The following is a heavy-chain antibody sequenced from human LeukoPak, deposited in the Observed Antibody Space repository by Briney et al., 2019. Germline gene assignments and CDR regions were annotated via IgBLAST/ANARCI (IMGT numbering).Heavy chain of an antibody. V-gene: IGHV1-69*04. CDR3: AINYYDSTYWFDP. J-gene: IGHJ5*02. CDR1: GGTFSNYA. D-gene: IGHD3-22*01. Sequence: ASVKVSCKASGGTFSNYAITWVRQAPGQGLEWMGRILPLLSIADYAQKFQGGVTITADKSTSTAYMELSSLRSEDTAMYYCAINYYDSTYWFDPWGQGTLVTVSS. CDR2: ILPLLSIA.